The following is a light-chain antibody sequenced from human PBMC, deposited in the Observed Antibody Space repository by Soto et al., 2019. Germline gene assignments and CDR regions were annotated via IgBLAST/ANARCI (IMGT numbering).Light chain of an antibody. V-gene: IGKV3-11*01. Sequence: EIVVTQSPATLSLSHGERATLSCRASQSVNIYLAWYQQKPGQAPRLLIYDASNRATGIPARFSGSGSGTDFTLTISSLEPEDIAVYYCQQRHMWPITFGQGTRLEIK. CDR2: DAS. CDR3: QQRHMWPIT. CDR1: QSVNIY. J-gene: IGKJ5*01.